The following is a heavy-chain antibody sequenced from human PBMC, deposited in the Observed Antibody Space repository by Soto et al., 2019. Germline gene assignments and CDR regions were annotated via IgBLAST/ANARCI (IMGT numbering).Heavy chain of an antibody. CDR1: GFTFSSYA. Sequence: PGGSLRLSCAASGFTFSSYAMSWVRQAPGKGLEWVSAISGSGGSTYYADSVKGRFTISRDNSKNTLYLQMNSLRAEDTAVYYCAKERRITIFGVVILRYYGMDVWGQGTTVTVSS. J-gene: IGHJ6*02. D-gene: IGHD3-3*01. V-gene: IGHV3-23*01. CDR3: AKERRITIFGVVILRYYGMDV. CDR2: ISGSGGST.